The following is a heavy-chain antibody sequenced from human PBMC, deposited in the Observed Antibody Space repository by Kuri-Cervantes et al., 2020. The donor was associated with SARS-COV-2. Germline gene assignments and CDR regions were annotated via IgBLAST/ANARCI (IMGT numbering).Heavy chain of an antibody. CDR3: ARSWRGNYYAMDV. D-gene: IGHD3-3*01. J-gene: IGHJ6*02. CDR2: IKIKTFGETR. CDR1: GFTFGDYA. V-gene: IGHV3-49*03. Sequence: GESLKISCASSGFTFGDYAMSWFRQAPGKGLEWVGFIKIKTFGETREYAASVKGRFTISRDDSKNIAYLQMNGLKSDDTGMYFCARSWRGNYYAMDVWGQGTTVTVSS.